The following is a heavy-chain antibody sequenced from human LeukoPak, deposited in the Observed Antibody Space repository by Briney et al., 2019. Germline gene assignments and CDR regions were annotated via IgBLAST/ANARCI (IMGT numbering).Heavy chain of an antibody. CDR3: ARLRVSKWFGQLLDYYGMDV. CDR2: IYYSGST. J-gene: IGHJ6*02. V-gene: IGHV4-39*01. CDR1: GGSISSSSYY. D-gene: IGHD3-10*01. Sequence: SETLSLTCTVSGGSISSSSYYWGWIRQPPGKGLEWIGSIYYSGSTYYNPSLKSRVTISVDTSKNQFSLKLSSVTAADTAVYYCARLRVSKWFGQLLDYYGMDVWGQGTTVTVSS.